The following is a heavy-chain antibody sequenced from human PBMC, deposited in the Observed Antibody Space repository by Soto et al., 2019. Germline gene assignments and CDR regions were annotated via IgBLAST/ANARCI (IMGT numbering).Heavy chain of an antibody. CDR1: GYTITSYA. J-gene: IGHJ1*01. CDR2: INPSGGST. V-gene: IGHV1-46*01. D-gene: IGHD6-13*01. Sequence: VPVKASWKAPGYTITSYARHWARQAPGQRLEWMGRINPSGGSTSYAQKFQGRVTMTRHTSTSTVYMELSSLRSEDTAVYYCARGRIVEQQLGGTPTKYFQHWGQGTLVTVSS. CDR3: ARGRIVEQQLGGTPTKYFQH.